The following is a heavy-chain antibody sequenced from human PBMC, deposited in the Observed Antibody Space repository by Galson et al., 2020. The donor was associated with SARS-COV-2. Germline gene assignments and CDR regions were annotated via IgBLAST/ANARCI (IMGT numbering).Heavy chain of an antibody. CDR2: ISGSGGST. D-gene: IGHD6-13*01. CDR1: GFTFSTYA. CDR3: AKDLTPTSSSWHLEYFDQ. V-gene: IGHV3-23*01. Sequence: GESLKISCAASGFTFSTYAMSWVRQAPGKGLEWVSAISGSGGSTYYADSVKGRFTISRDNSNNTLYLQMNSLRVEDTAVYYCAKDLTPTSSSWHLEYFDQWGQGTLVTVSS. J-gene: IGHJ4*02.